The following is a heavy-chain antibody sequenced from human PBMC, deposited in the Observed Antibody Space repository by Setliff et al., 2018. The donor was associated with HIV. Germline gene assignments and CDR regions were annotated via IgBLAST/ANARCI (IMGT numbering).Heavy chain of an antibody. Sequence: KPSETLSLTCAVSSYSISSGYYWGWIRQPPGTGLEWIGSISSSGNTYYNPSLKSRVTTSVDTPKNQFSLKLNSVTAADTAVYYCAKTIGRYFDIFDNWGQGTLVTVSS. D-gene: IGHD3-9*01. CDR1: SYSISSGYY. J-gene: IGHJ4*02. CDR2: ISSSGNT. CDR3: AKTIGRYFDIFDN. V-gene: IGHV4-38-2*01.